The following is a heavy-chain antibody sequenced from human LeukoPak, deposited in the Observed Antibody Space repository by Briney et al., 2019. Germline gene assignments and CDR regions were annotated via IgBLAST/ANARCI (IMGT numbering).Heavy chain of an antibody. J-gene: IGHJ5*02. CDR2: IKQDGSEK. V-gene: IGHV3-7*05. D-gene: IGHD3-10*01. CDR3: VRGSSGTVVRGIAWAWFDP. CDR1: GFTFSTYG. Sequence: GGSLRLSCEASGFTFSTYGMHWVRQAPGKGLEWVANIKQDGSEKYFVDSVRGRFTISRDDARDSLYLQMNSLRAEDTAVYYCVRGSSGTVVRGIAWAWFDPWGQGTLVTVSS.